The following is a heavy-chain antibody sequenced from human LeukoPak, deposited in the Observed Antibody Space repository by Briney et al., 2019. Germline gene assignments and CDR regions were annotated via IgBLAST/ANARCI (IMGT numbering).Heavy chain of an antibody. V-gene: IGHV3-21*01. D-gene: IGHD3-10*01. CDR3: AREGREITMVRGVMLS. J-gene: IGHJ4*02. Sequence: PGGSLRLSCAASGFTFSSYSMNWVRQAPGKGLEWVSSISSSSNYIYYADSVKGRFTISRDNAKNSLNLQMNSLRAEDTAVYYCAREGREITMVRGVMLSWGQGTLVTVSS. CDR2: ISSSSNYI. CDR1: GFTFSSYS.